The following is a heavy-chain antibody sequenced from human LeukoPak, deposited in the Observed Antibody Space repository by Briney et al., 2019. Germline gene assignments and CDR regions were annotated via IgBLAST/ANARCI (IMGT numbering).Heavy chain of an antibody. CDR3: ARVYYSSSYDYWYFDL. CDR1: GDAISSGYH. J-gene: IGHJ2*01. D-gene: IGHD6-13*01. Sequence: PSETLSLTCSVSGDAISSGYHWAWIRQPPGKGLEWLGSMYHLGTTYYNPSLKSRVTISVDTSKNQFSLKLSSVTAADTAVYYCARVYYSSSYDYWYFDLWGRGTLVTVSS. CDR2: MYHLGTT. V-gene: IGHV4-38-2*02.